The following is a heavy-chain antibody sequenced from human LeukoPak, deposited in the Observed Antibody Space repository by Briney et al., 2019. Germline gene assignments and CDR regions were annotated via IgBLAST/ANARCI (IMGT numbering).Heavy chain of an antibody. CDR1: GFSFSSYC. Sequence: WGSLSLSCAASGFSFSSYCLNWVRQAPGKGLEWVSYISSSSSAIDYADSAKGRFTISRDNAKNSLYLQMNSLRDEDTAVYYCARACSGLYVDYWGQAAQVTVSS. CDR2: ISSSSSAI. J-gene: IGHJ4*02. CDR3: ARACSGLYVDY. V-gene: IGHV3-48*02. D-gene: IGHD6-19*01.